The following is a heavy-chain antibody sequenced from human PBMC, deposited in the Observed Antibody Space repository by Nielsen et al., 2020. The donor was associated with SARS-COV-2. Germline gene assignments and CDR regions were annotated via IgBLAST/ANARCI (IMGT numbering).Heavy chain of an antibody. CDR3: AKGLRYSSSPFDY. D-gene: IGHD6-6*01. CDR2: ISSSSSYT. V-gene: IGHV3-11*05. Sequence: GGSLRLSCAASGFTFSDYYMSWIRQAPGKGLEWVSYISSSSSYTNYADSVKGRFTISRDNSKNSLYLQMNSLRTEDTALYYCAKGLRYSSSPFDYWGQGTLVTVSS. CDR1: GFTFSDYY. J-gene: IGHJ4*02.